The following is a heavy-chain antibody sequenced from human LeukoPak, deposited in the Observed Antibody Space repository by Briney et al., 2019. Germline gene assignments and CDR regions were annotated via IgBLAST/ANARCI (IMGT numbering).Heavy chain of an antibody. CDR2: INHSGST. Sequence: SETLSLSCTVSGGSLSGGGYYWSWFRQPPGKGLEWIREINHSGSTNYNPSPKSRVTISVDTSKNQFSLKLSSVSAADTAVYYCARGTKPARAAAGWFDPWGQGTLVTVSS. CDR3: ARGTKPARAAAGWFDP. V-gene: IGHV4-34*01. CDR1: GGSLSGGGYY. D-gene: IGHD6-13*01. J-gene: IGHJ5*02.